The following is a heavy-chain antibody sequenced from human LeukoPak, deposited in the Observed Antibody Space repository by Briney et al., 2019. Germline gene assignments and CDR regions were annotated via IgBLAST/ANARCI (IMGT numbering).Heavy chain of an antibody. CDR1: GGPIRSQY. CDR3: ARDGNGDYDDAFDI. CDR2: IYYSGIT. D-gene: IGHD4-17*01. Sequence: PSETLSLTCTVSGGPIRSQYCSWIRQPPRYALEWIGYIYYSGITNYHPSLKSRVTISVDASKNQLSLKVRSVTTADTAVYYCARDGNGDYDDAFDIWGQGTMVTVYS. J-gene: IGHJ3*02. V-gene: IGHV4-59*11.